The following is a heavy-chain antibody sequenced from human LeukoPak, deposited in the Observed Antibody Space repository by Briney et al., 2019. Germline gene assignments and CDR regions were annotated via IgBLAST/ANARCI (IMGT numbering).Heavy chain of an antibody. D-gene: IGHD2-8*02. CDR3: AKDLVYWVNWFDP. V-gene: IGHV3-23*01. J-gene: IGHJ5*02. CDR1: GFTFSSYA. CDR2: ISGSGGST. Sequence: LAGGSLRLSCAASGFTFSSYAMSWVRQAPGKGLEWVSAISGSGGSTYYADSVKGRFTISRDNSKNTLYLQMNSLRAEDTAVYYCAKDLVYWVNWFDPWGQGTLVTVSS.